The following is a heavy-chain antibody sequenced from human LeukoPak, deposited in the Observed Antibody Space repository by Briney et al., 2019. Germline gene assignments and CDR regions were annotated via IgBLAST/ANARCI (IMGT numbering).Heavy chain of an antibody. CDR2: ISGSGGRT. V-gene: IGHV3-23*01. D-gene: IGHD2-2*01. CDR3: AKGLSIVPKYFDY. J-gene: IGHJ4*02. CDR1: GFTFSNYG. Sequence: GGSLRLSCAASGFTFSNYGMIWVRQAPGKGLEWVSSISGSGGRTFYADSVKGRFTISRDNFKNMPYLQMNSLRAEDTAVYYCAKGLSIVPKYFDYWGQGILVTVSS.